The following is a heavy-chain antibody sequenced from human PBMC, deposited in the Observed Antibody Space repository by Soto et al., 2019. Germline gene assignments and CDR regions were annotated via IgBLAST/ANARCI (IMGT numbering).Heavy chain of an antibody. CDR3: AREGSRIERGAVGALDI. J-gene: IGHJ3*02. Sequence: ASETLSLTCTVSGGSISSYYWSWIRQPPGKGLEWIGYIYYSGSTNYNPSLKSRVTISVDASKNQFSLKLSSVTAADTAVYYCAREGSRIERGAVGALDIWGQGTMVTVSS. D-gene: IGHD1-26*01. CDR2: IYYSGST. V-gene: IGHV4-59*01. CDR1: GGSISSYY.